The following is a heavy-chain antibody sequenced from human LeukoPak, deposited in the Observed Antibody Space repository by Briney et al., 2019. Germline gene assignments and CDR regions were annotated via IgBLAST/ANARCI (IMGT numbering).Heavy chain of an antibody. CDR1: GFTFSDYT. D-gene: IGHD6-13*01. CDR2: ISTSSSTI. CDR3: ARPYSSSPDAFDI. V-gene: IGHV3-48*04. Sequence: PGGSLRLACAVSGFTFSDYTMTWVRQAPGKGLEWVSYISTSSSTIYYADSVKGRFTISRDNTKNALYLQMNSLRAEDTAVYYCARPYSSSPDAFDIWGQGTMVTASS. J-gene: IGHJ3*02.